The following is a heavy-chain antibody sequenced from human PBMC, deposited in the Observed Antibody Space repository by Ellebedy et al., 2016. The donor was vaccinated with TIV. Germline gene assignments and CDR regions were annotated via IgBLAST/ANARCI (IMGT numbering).Heavy chain of an antibody. J-gene: IGHJ1*01. CDR1: GYTFTGYF. V-gene: IGHV1-46*01. D-gene: IGHD1-14*01. CDR3: ARLSDRGEH. Sequence: AASVKVSCKASGYTFTGYFLQWARQAPGQGLEWMGIINPSGGSTRYTQKFQGRVTLTRDKSTSTVYMELTSLKSEDTAVYYCARLSDRGEHWGQGTLVTVSS. CDR2: INPSGGST.